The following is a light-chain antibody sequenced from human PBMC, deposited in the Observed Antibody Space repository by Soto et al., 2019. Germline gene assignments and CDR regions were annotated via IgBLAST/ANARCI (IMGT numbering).Light chain of an antibody. Sequence: QSVLTQPPSVSGAPGQRVTISCSGTSSNIGAGYDVHWYHQLPGTAPKLLIFGNNNRPSGVPARFSASRSGTSASLAITGLQGADEADYYSQSFDTNLRGPVFGGGTQLTVL. CDR1: SSNIGAGYD. CDR2: GNN. CDR3: QSFDTNLRGPV. J-gene: IGLJ3*02. V-gene: IGLV1-40*01.